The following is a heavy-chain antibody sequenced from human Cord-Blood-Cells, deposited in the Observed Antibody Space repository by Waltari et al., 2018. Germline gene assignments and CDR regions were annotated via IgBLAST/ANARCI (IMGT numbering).Heavy chain of an antibody. CDR3: ARHDGSGSYFVAFDI. V-gene: IGHV4-59*01. D-gene: IGHD3-10*01. Sequence: QVQLQESGPGLVKPSETLSLTCTVSGGPISSYYWSWLRQPPGKGLEWIGYIYYSGSTNYNPALKGLVTISVDTSKNQFSLKLSSVTAADTAVYYCARHDGSGSYFVAFDIWGQGTMVTVSS. CDR1: GGPISSYY. CDR2: IYYSGST. J-gene: IGHJ3*02.